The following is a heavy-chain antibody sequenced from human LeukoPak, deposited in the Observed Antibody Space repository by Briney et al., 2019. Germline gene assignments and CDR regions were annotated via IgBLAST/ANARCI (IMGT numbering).Heavy chain of an antibody. Sequence: SETLSLTCTVSGGSINSYYWSWIRQPPGKGLEWIGYVYHSGSTNYNPSLKSRVTISVDTSKNQFSLKLTFVTAADTAVYYCARAPYSSYWFDPWGQGTLVTVS. CDR3: ARAPYSSYWFDP. CDR2: VYHSGST. V-gene: IGHV4-59*01. D-gene: IGHD4-11*01. CDR1: GGSINSYY. J-gene: IGHJ5*02.